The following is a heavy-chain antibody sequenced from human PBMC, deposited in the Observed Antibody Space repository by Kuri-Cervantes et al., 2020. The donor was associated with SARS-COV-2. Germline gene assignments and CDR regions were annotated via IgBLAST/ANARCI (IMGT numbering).Heavy chain of an antibody. CDR3: AKDLMVTTSHYYYYYMDV. V-gene: IGHV3-7*01. CDR1: GFTFSSYW. D-gene: IGHD2-8*01. Sequence: GGSLRLSCAASGFTFSSYWMSWVRQAPGKGLEWVANIKQDGSNKFYADSVKGRFTISRDNSKNTLYLQMNSLRAEDTAVYYCAKDLMVTTSHYYYYYMDVWVKGTTVTVSS. J-gene: IGHJ6*03. CDR2: IKQDGSNK.